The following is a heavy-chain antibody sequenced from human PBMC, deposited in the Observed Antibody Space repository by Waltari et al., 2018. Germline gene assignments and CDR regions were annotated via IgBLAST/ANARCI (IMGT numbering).Heavy chain of an antibody. V-gene: IGHV3-9*01. D-gene: IGHD3-3*01. Sequence: EVQLVESGGGLVQPGRSLRLPCAASGFTFDDYAMHWVRQAPGKGLEWVAGINWNSGSIGYGDSVKGRFTISRDNPRNSLYLQMNSLTTEDTALYYCARGDGGSGLGASDIWGQGTMVTVSS. J-gene: IGHJ3*02. CDR3: ARGDGGSGLGASDI. CDR2: INWNSGSI. CDR1: GFTFDDYA.